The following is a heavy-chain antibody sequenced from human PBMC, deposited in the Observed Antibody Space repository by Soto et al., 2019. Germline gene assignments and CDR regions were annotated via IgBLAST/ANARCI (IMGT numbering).Heavy chain of an antibody. D-gene: IGHD6-6*01. V-gene: IGHV3-33*01. CDR2: IWYDGSNK. CDR1: GFTFSSYA. J-gene: IGHJ1*01. CDR3: SRGSLSARPDI. Sequence: QVQLVESGGDIVQPGRSLRLSCVASGFTFSSYAMHWVRQAPGKGLKWVAIIWYDGSNKYYADSVKGRFTIPRDNPKNTLYLDMSSLRAEDTGTYYCSRGSLSARPDIWGQGTLVTFSS.